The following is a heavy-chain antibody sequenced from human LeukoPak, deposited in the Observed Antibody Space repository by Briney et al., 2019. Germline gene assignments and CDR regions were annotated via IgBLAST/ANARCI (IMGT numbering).Heavy chain of an antibody. CDR2: IYYSGST. CDR3: AREPVAGHFDY. Sequence: SETLSLTCSVSGGSVSSGSYYWSWIRQPPGKGLEWIGYIYYSGSTKYNPSLRSRVTISVDTSKNQFSLKRNSVPAADTAVYYCAREPVAGHFDYWGQGSLVTVSS. V-gene: IGHV4-61*01. J-gene: IGHJ4*02. D-gene: IGHD6-19*01. CDR1: GGSVSSGSYY.